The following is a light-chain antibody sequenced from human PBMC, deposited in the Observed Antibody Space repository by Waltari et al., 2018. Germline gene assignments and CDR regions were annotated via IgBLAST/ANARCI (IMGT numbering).Light chain of an antibody. V-gene: IGLV2-14*03. CDR1: RSDVGGYDF. CDR2: DVT. J-gene: IGLJ1*01. Sequence: HSALTQPPSVSGSPGQAITISCTGTRSDVGGYDFIPLYRQHPEKAPNLIIFDVTERPPGLSARFSGAKSGNTASLTISGLQSDDEADYYCASYTSSSNYVFGSGTTVTV. CDR3: ASYTSSSNYV.